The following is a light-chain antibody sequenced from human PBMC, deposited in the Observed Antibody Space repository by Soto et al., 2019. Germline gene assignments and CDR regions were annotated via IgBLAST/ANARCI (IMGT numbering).Light chain of an antibody. CDR2: PAS. J-gene: IGKJ5*01. CDR3: QKLNSVPFT. Sequence: DIQMTQSPSSLSASVVDRVIITCRASQGISNYLAWYQQKPGKAPKLLIHPASTLQSGVPSRFSGSGSGTEFTLTISSLLPEDFATYYCQKLNSVPFTFGQGTRLEI. V-gene: IGKV1-9*01. CDR1: QGISNY.